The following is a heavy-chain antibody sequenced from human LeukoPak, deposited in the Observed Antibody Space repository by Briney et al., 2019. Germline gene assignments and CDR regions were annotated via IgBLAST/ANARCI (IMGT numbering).Heavy chain of an antibody. CDR1: GYTFTRYY. J-gene: IGHJ5*02. Sequence: ASVKDSCMASGYTFTRYYMHWVRQAAGQGLEWMGWINPNSGGTNYVQKFHDRVTINRHTSRRTAYMEPSKLTSGETAGYFCARVRVYCSGGSGYPNWFDPWGQGTLVTVSS. V-gene: IGHV1-2*02. D-gene: IGHD2-15*01. CDR3: ARVRVYCSGGSGYPNWFDP. CDR2: INPNSGGT.